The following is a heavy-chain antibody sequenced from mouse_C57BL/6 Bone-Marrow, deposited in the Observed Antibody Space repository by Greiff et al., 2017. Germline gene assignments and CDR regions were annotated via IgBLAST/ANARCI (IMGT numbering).Heavy chain of an antibody. D-gene: IGHD2-3*01. CDR1: GYTFTSYW. CDR3: ARWGWLLRGGFAY. CDR2: IDPSDSYT. Sequence: QVQLQQPGAELVRPGTSVKLSCKASGYTFTSYWMHWVKQRPGQGLEWIGVIDPSDSYTNYNQKFKGKATLTVDPSSSTAYMQLSSLTSEDSAVYYCARWGWLLRGGFAYWGQGTLVTVSA. J-gene: IGHJ3*01. V-gene: IGHV1-59*01.